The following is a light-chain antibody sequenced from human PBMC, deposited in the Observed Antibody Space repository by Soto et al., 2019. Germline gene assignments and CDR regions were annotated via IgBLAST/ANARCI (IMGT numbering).Light chain of an antibody. CDR2: DNN. CDR1: SSNIGNNY. V-gene: IGLV1-51*01. J-gene: IGLJ1*01. CDR3: GTWDSSLSAYV. Sequence: QSVLTQPPSVSAAPGQTVTISCSGSSSNIGNNYVSWYQQLPGTAPKLLIYDNNKRPSGIPDRFSGSKSGTSATLGITGLQTGDEADYYCGTWDSSLSAYVVGTGTKLTVL.